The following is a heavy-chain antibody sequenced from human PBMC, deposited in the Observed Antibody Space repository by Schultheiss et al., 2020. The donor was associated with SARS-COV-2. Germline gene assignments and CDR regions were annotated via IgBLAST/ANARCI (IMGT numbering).Heavy chain of an antibody. CDR1: GGSISSGGYY. CDR2: IYYSGST. J-gene: IGHJ2*01. V-gene: IGHV4-31*03. CDR3: ARGDYGDYGYFDL. D-gene: IGHD4-17*01. Sequence: SETLSLTCTVSGGSISSGGYYWSWIRQHPGKGLEWIGYIYYSGSTYYNPSLKSRVTISVDTSKNQFSLKLSSVTAADTAVYYCARGDYGDYGYFDLWGRGTLVTVSS.